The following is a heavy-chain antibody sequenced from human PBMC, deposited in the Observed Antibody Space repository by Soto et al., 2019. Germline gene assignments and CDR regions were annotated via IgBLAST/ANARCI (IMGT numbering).Heavy chain of an antibody. CDR3: AKNHYYDSSGYPPSTPWFDY. J-gene: IGHJ4*02. CDR2: ISYDGSNK. D-gene: IGHD3-22*01. Sequence: GGSLRLSCAASGGTFSSYGMHWVRQATGKGLEWVAVISYDGSNKYYADSVKGRFTISRDNSKNTLYLQMNSLRAEDTAVYYCAKNHYYDSSGYPPSTPWFDYWGQGTLVTVSS. CDR1: GGTFSSYG. V-gene: IGHV3-30*18.